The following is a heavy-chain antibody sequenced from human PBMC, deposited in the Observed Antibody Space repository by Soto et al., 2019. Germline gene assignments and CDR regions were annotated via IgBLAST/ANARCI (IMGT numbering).Heavy chain of an antibody. CDR1: GGSISSSSYY. Sequence: SATLSLTCTVSGGSISSSSYYWGWIRQPPGKGLEWIGSIYYSGSTYYNPSLKSRVTISVDTSKNQFSLKLSSVTAADTAVYYCRRGPNDDFWSGYFRPLFDIGGQVTMGT. J-gene: IGHJ3*02. CDR2: IYYSGST. D-gene: IGHD3-3*01. CDR3: RRGPNDDFWSGYFRPLFDI. V-gene: IGHV4-39*01.